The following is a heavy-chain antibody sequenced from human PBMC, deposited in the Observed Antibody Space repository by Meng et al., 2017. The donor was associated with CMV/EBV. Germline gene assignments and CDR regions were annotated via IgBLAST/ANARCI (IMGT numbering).Heavy chain of an antibody. D-gene: IGHD1-26*01. J-gene: IGHJ5*02. CDR3: ARGVGGWFDP. Sequence: QVQQWGAGLLQPSETLPLTCSVCGGSFSGYYWSWIRQPPGKGLEWIGEINHSGSTNYNPSLKSRVTISVDTSKNQFSLKLSSVTAADTAAYYCARGVGGWFDPWGQGTLVTVSS. CDR1: GGSFSGYY. CDR2: INHSGST. V-gene: IGHV4-34*01.